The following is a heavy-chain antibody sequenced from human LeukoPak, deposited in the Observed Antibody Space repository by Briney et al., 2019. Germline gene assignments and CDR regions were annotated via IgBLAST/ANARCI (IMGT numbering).Heavy chain of an antibody. CDR3: AKNYYDSSGSIDY. J-gene: IGHJ4*02. V-gene: IGHV3-11*01. CDR1: GFTLSDYY. CDR2: ISSSGSTI. D-gene: IGHD3-22*01. Sequence: PGGSLRLSCAASGFTLSDYYMSWIRQAPGKGLEWVSYISSSGSTIYYADSVKGRFTISRDNAKNSLYLQMNSLRAEDTAVYYCAKNYYDSSGSIDYWGQGTLVTVSS.